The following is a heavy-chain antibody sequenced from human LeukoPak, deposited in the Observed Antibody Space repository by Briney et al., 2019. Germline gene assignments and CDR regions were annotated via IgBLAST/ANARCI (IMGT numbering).Heavy chain of an antibody. CDR1: GITLSNYG. CDR2: ISGSGGST. J-gene: IGHJ4*02. V-gene: IGHV3-23*01. D-gene: IGHD6-19*01. Sequence: PGGSRRLSCAVPGITLSNYGIGWVRQAQGKGLEWVSTISGSGGSTYYADSVKGRFTISRDNSKNTLYLQMNSLRAEDTAVYYCVKVQSLNFDYWGQGTLVTVSS. CDR3: VKVQSLNFDY.